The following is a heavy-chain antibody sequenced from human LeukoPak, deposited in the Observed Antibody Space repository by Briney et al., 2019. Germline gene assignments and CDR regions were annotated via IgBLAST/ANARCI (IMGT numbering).Heavy chain of an antibody. J-gene: IGHJ4*02. D-gene: IGHD2-15*01. V-gene: IGHV3-23*01. CDR3: AKDPGYCSGGSCYSDY. Sequence: GGSLRLSCEASGFTFSFFDMSWVRQAPGKGLEWVSDIRGSRGNTIYADSVKGRFTISRDNSKNTLYLQMNSLRAEDTAVYYCAKDPGYCSGGSCYSDYWGQGTLVTVSS. CDR2: IRGSRGNT. CDR1: GFTFSFFD.